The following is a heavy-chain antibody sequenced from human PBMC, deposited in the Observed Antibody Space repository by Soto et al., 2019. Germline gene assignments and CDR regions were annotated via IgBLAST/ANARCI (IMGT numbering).Heavy chain of an antibody. D-gene: IGHD3-22*01. V-gene: IGHV4-39*01. J-gene: IGHJ4*02. CDR3: ARRPGYYDSSGYFFDY. CDR2: IYYSGST. Sequence: QLQLQESGPGLVKPSETLSLTCTVSGGSISSSSYYWGWIRQPPGKGLEWIGSIYYSGSTYYNPSLKSRVTISVDTSKNQFSLKLSSVTAADTAVYYCARRPGYYDSSGYFFDYWGQGTLVTVSS. CDR1: GGSISSSSYY.